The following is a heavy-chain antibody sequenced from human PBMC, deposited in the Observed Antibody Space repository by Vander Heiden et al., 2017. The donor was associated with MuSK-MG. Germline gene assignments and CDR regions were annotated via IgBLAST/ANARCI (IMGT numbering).Heavy chain of an antibody. D-gene: IGHD3-22*01. CDR2: ISGSGGST. Sequence: APGKGLEWVSAISGSGGSTYYADSVKGRFTISRDNSKNTLYLQMNRMRAEDTAVYYCAKDRHYYDSSGPKWGQGTLVTVSS. CDR3: AKDRHYYDSSGPK. V-gene: IGHV3-23*01. J-gene: IGHJ4*02.